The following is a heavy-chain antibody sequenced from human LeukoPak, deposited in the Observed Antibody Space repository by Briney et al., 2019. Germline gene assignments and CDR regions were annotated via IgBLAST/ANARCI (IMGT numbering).Heavy chain of an antibody. CDR2: IYYSGST. CDR3: ARSRGATRAFYFDY. D-gene: IGHD1-26*01. Sequence: SETLSLTCTVSGGSISSSSYYWGWIRRPPGKGLEWIGSIYYSGSTYYNPSLKSRVTISVDTSKNQFSLKLSSVTAADTAVYYCARSRGATRAFYFDYWGQGTLVTVSS. J-gene: IGHJ4*02. CDR1: GGSISSSSYY. V-gene: IGHV4-39*07.